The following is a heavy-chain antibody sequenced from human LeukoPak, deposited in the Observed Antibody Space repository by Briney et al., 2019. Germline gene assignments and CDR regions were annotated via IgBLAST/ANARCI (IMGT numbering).Heavy chain of an antibody. CDR1: GGSFSGYY. J-gene: IGHJ4*02. D-gene: IGHD2-21*02. CDR3: ARGLYCGGDCFNYFDY. V-gene: IGHV4-34*01. CDR2: INHSGST. Sequence: PSETLSLTCAVYGGSFSGYYWSWIRQPPGKGLEWIGEINHSGSTNYNSSLKSRVTISVDTSKNQFSLKLSSVTAADTAVYYCARGLYCGGDCFNYFDYWGQGTLVTVSS.